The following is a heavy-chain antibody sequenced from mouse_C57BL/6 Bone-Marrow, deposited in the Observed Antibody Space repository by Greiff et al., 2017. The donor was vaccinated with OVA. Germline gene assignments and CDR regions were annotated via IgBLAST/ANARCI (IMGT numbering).Heavy chain of an antibody. D-gene: IGHD2-2*01. CDR1: GYTFTSYW. CDR2: IDPSDSYT. J-gene: IGHJ2*01. CDR3: ARWGYDDPLDY. Sequence: QVQLQQPGAELVRPGTSVKLSCKASGYTFTSYWMHWVKQRPGQGLEWIGVIDPSDSYTNYNQKFKGKATLTVDTSSSTAYMQLSSLTSEDSAVYYCARWGYDDPLDYWGQGTTLTVSS. V-gene: IGHV1-59*01.